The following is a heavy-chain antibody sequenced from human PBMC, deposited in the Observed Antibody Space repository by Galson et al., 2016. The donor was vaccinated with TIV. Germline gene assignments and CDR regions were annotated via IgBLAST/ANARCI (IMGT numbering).Heavy chain of an antibody. CDR1: GFTFSDYT. Sequence: SLRLSCAASGFTFSDYTMHWVRQAPGQGLEWVTAISHDGSKSSYADSVKGRFTITRDNSRNTLYLQMNSLTSDDTAVYFCAKDRTMRPRDCTVSYCSPWEGFDIWGLGSMV. J-gene: IGHJ3*02. CDR2: ISHDGSKS. D-gene: IGHD2-8*02. CDR3: AKDRTMRPRDCTVSYCSPWEGFDI. V-gene: IGHV3-30*16.